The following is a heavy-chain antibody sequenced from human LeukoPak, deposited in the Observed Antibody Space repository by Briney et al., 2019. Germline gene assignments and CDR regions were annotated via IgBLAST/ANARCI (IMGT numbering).Heavy chain of an antibody. CDR2: ISSSGSTI. CDR3: ASCYVYSSSVDY. D-gene: IGHD6-6*01. J-gene: IGHJ4*02. V-gene: IGHV3-11*04. Sequence: GGSPRLSCAASGFTFSDYYMSWIRQAPGKGLEWVSYISSSGSTIYYADSVKGRFTISRDNAKNSLYLQMNSLRAEDTAVYYCASCYVYSSSVDYWGQGTLVTVSS. CDR1: GFTFSDYY.